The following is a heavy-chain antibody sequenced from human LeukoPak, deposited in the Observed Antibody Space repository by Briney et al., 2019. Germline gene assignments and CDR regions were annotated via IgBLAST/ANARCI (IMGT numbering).Heavy chain of an antibody. V-gene: IGHV3-7*01. Sequence: GGSLRLSCAASGFAFSNYWMSWVRQAPGKGVEWVANMKEDGSEKNYVGSVKGRFTISRDNAQESLYLQMNSLRAEDTAVYYCARDRGYSNFDYWGQGTLLTVSS. CDR3: ARDRGYSNFDY. CDR1: GFAFSNYW. J-gene: IGHJ4*02. D-gene: IGHD4-11*01. CDR2: MKEDGSEK.